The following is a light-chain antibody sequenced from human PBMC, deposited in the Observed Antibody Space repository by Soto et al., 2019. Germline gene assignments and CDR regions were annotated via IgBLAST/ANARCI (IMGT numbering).Light chain of an antibody. CDR3: QSYDSSLSGTSV. J-gene: IGLJ3*02. Sequence: QSVLTQPPSVSGAPGQRVTISCTGSSYNIGAGYDVHWYQQLPGTAPKLLIYGNSNRPSGVPDRFSGSKSGTSASLAITGLQADDEADYYCQSYDSSLSGTSVFGGGTQLTVL. V-gene: IGLV1-40*01. CDR1: SYNIGAGYD. CDR2: GNS.